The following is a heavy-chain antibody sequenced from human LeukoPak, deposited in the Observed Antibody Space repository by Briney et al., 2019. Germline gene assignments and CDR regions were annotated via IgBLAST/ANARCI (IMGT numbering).Heavy chain of an antibody. D-gene: IGHD6-13*01. CDR3: AKSSLAAAGTAFDP. CDR2: ISGIGGST. J-gene: IGHJ5*02. Sequence: GGSLRLSCAASGFTFSSYAMSWVRQAPGKGLEWVSAISGIGGSTYYADSVKGRFTISRDSSKNTLYLQMNSLRAEDTAVYYCAKSSLAAAGTAFDPWGQGTLVTVSS. V-gene: IGHV3-23*01. CDR1: GFTFSSYA.